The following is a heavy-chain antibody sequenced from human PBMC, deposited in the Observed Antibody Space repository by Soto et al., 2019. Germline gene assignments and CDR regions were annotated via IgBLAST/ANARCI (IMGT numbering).Heavy chain of an antibody. CDR2: SWYGETNE. J-gene: IGHJ5*02. V-gene: IGHV3-33*01. CDR3: ARHPERIAQIGWFDP. Sequence: PGGSLRLSCAASGFSLGTYYMHWVRQAPGKGLEWVGVSWYGETNEWYADSVKGRFTISRDNSKNTLYLQMNSLRAEDTAVYYCARHPERIAQIGWFDPWGQGTLVTVSS. D-gene: IGHD6-13*01. CDR1: GFSLGTYY.